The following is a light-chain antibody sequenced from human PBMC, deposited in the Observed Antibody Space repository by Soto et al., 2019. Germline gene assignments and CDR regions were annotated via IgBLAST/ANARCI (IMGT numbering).Light chain of an antibody. J-gene: IGKJ1*01. V-gene: IGKV3-15*01. CDR1: QRISRN. Sequence: EIVMTQSPATLSVSPGESATLSCRASQRISRNLAWYQQKPGQAPRLLIYDASTRATAFPARFSGSGSETEFTLTISSLQSEDSAVYYCQQYNNWPPWTFGQGTKVEIK. CDR2: DAS. CDR3: QQYNNWPPWT.